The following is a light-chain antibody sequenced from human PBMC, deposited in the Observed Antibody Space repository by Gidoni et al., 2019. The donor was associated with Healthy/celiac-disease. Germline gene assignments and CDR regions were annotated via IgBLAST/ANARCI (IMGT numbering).Light chain of an antibody. CDR1: QRVSSY. CDR2: DAS. CDR3: QQRSNWPRLT. Sequence: IVFTQSPATLSWSPGERATLSCRASQRVSSYLAWYQQKPGQAPRLLIYDASNRATGIPARFSGSGSGTAFTLTISSLEPEDFAVYYCQQRSNWPRLTFGGGTKVEIK. V-gene: IGKV3-11*01. J-gene: IGKJ4*01.